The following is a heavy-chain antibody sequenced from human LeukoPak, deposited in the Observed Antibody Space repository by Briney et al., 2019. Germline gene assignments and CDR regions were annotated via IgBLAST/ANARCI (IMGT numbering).Heavy chain of an antibody. CDR1: GFTVSSNY. Sequence: GGSLRLSCAASGFTVSSNYMSWVRQAPGKGLEWASLIYSGGATYYADSVKGRFTISRDNAKNTLYLQMNSLRVEDTAVYFCAREYYNWNYICNWGQGTLVTVSS. V-gene: IGHV3-66*02. D-gene: IGHD1-7*01. CDR2: IYSGGAT. J-gene: IGHJ4*02. CDR3: AREYYNWNYICN.